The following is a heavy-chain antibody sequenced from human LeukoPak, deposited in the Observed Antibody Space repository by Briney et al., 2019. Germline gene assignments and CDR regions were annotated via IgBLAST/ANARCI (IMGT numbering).Heavy chain of an antibody. V-gene: IGHV3-21*01. Sequence: GGSLRLSCAASGFTFSSYSMNWVRQAPGKGLEWVSSISSSSSYIYYTDSVKGRFTISRDNAKNSLYLQMNSLRAEDTAVYYCARAPSIAAAGTQTADYWGQGTLVTVSS. CDR2: ISSSSSYI. D-gene: IGHD6-13*01. CDR1: GFTFSSYS. J-gene: IGHJ4*02. CDR3: ARAPSIAAAGTQTADY.